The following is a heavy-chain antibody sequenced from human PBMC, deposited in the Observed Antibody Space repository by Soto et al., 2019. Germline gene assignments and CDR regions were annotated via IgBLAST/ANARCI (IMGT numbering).Heavy chain of an antibody. CDR1: GFSFSSYA. D-gene: IGHD2-15*01. J-gene: IGHJ4*02. Sequence: GGSLRLSCAASGFSFSSYAVGWVRQTPGKGLEWVSVISGNAGRTYYADSVKGRFIISRDNSRDTLSLQMDSLRGEDTAIYYCAKTKGNYCSGGSCYYFDKWGQGVLVTVSS. CDR3: AKTKGNYCSGGSCYYFDK. CDR2: ISGNAGRT. V-gene: IGHV3-23*01.